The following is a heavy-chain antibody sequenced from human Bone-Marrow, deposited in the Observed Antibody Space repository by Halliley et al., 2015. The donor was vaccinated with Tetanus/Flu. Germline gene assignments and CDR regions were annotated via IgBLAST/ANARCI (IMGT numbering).Heavy chain of an antibody. CDR2: MSRGSSTI. D-gene: IGHD3-16*01. V-gene: IGHV3-48*02. CDR3: ARDAYTVTTRGWLAP. Sequence: VSSMSRGSSTIYYADSVKGRFPISRDNAKSSVYLQMNNRRDEDAAVYYCARDAYTVTTRGWLAPWGQGTPVTVSS. J-gene: IGHJ5*02.